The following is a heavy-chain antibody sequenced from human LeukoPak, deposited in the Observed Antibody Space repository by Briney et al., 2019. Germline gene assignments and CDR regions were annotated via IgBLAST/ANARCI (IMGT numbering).Heavy chain of an antibody. CDR2: TWASGGNT. D-gene: IGHD4-17*01. J-gene: IGHJ3*01. CDR1: GFIFSKYA. CDR3: GRDPNGDYVGAFEF. Sequence: GGSLRLSCSASGFIFSKYALVWVRQAPGKGLEWVSVTWASGGNTRYADAVRGRFTISRDNSKNTLYLQMNSLGADDTAVYYCGRDPNGDYVGAFEFWGQGTMVTVSS. V-gene: IGHV3-23*01.